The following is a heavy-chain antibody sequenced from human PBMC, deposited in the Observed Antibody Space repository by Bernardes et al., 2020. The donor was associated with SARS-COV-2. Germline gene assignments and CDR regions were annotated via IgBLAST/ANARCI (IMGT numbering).Heavy chain of an antibody. J-gene: IGHJ4*02. D-gene: IGHD3-22*01. CDR3: ARQTTFYHDSSRYHIFFDH. CDR2: INYSGNT. V-gene: IGHV4-59*08. CDR1: GGSIRGYY. Sequence: SETLSLTCVVSGGSIRGYYWSWIRQSPGKGLEWVGFINYSGNTNSNPSLKSRVTISVDTSKNEVSLKLNSVTAADTAVYFCARQTTFYHDSSRYHIFFDHWGRGTPVSVSS.